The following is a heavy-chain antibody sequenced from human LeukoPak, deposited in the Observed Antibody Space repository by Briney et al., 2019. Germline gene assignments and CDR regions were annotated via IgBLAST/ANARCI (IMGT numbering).Heavy chain of an antibody. V-gene: IGHV4-34*01. Sequence: PSETLSLSCTASGGSISSYYWRWIRQPPGKGLEWIGEINHSGSTNYNPSLKSRVTISVDKSKNQISLRLVSVTAADTAVYYCAGEAAAGQGFDYWGQGTLVTVSS. CDR2: INHSGST. CDR3: AGEAAAGQGFDY. J-gene: IGHJ4*02. D-gene: IGHD6-13*01. CDR1: GGSISSYY.